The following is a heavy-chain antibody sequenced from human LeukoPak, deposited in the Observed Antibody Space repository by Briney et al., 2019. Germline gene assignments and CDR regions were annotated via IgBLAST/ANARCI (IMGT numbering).Heavy chain of an antibody. CDR3: ARAPPIGVTYSFDF. CDR2: SRNRANSYTT. D-gene: IGHD2-21*02. V-gene: IGHV3-72*01. J-gene: IGHJ4*02. CDR1: GFTFSNAW. Sequence: PGGSLRLSCTASGFTFSNAWMSWVRQAPGKGLEWVGRSRNRANSYTTEYAPSVKGRFTISREDTKNSLYLQMKSLKTEDTAVYYCARAPPIGVTYSFDFWGQGTLVTVSS.